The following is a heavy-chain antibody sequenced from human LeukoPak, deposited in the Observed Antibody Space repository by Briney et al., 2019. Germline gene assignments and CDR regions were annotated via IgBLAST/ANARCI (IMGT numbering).Heavy chain of an antibody. CDR2: IKQDGSEK. D-gene: IGHD3-3*01. Sequence: QIGGSLRLSCAASGFTFSSYWMSWVRQAPGEGLEWVANIKQDGSEKYYVDSVKGRFTISRDNAKNSLYQQMNSLRAEDTAVYYCARSDDFWSGYYWDYWGQGTLVTVSS. V-gene: IGHV3-7*01. J-gene: IGHJ4*02. CDR1: GFTFSSYW. CDR3: ARSDDFWSGYYWDY.